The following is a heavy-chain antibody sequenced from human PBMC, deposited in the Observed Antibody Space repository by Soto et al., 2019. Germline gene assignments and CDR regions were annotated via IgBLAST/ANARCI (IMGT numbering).Heavy chain of an antibody. CDR2: INHSGST. CDR1: GGSFSGYY. D-gene: IGHD5-12*01. V-gene: IGHV4-34*01. J-gene: IGHJ4*02. CDR3: ARTGPFGYGDY. Sequence: PSETLSLTCAVYGGSFSGYYWSWIRQPPGKGLEWIGEINHSGSTNYNPSLKSRVTISVDTSKNQFSLKLSSVTAADTAVYYCARTGPFGYGDYWGQGTLVTVSS.